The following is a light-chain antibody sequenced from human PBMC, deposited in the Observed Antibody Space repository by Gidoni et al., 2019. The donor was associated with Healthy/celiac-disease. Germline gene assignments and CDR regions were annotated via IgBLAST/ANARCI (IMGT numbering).Light chain of an antibody. J-gene: IGKJ1*01. Sequence: DIVMTQSPDSLAVSLGERATINCKSSQSVLYSSNTKNYLAWYQQKPGQPPKLLIYWASTRESGVPDRGSGSGSGRDFTLTISSLQAEDVAVYYCQQYYSTWTFGQGTKVEIK. CDR3: QQYYSTWT. CDR2: WAS. V-gene: IGKV4-1*01. CDR1: QSVLYSSNTKNY.